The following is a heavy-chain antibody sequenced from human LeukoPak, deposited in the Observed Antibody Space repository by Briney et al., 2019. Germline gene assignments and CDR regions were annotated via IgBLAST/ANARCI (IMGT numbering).Heavy chain of an antibody. CDR3: ARDSVVGATLDY. D-gene: IGHD1-26*01. V-gene: IGHV1-46*01. CDR2: INPSGGST. Sequence: ASVKVSCKASRYTFTSYYMHWVRQAPGQGLEWMGIINPSGGSTSYAQKFQGRVTMTRDTSTSTVYMELSSLRSEDTAVYYCARDSVVGATLDYWGQGTLVTVSS. CDR1: RYTFTSYY. J-gene: IGHJ4*02.